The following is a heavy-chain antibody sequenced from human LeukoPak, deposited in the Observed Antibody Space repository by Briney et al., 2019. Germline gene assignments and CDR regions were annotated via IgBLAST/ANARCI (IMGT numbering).Heavy chain of an antibody. D-gene: IGHD2-2*01. Sequence: ASVKVSCKASGYTFTGYYMHWVRQAPGQGLEWMGWINPNSGGTNYAQKFQGRVTMTRDMSTSTVYMELSSLRSEDTAVYYCARSYCSSTSCFDSWGQGTLVTVSS. V-gene: IGHV1-2*02. CDR3: ARSYCSSTSCFDS. CDR2: INPNSGGT. J-gene: IGHJ4*02. CDR1: GYTFTGYY.